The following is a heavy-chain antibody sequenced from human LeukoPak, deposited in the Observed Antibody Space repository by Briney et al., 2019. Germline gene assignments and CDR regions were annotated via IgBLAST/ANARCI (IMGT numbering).Heavy chain of an antibody. CDR2: IYPGDSDT. CDR1: GYSFTSYW. V-gene: IGHV5-51*01. CDR3: ARLRGYYYYYMDV. Sequence: GESLKISCRGSGYSFTSYWIGWARQMPGKGLEWMGIIYPGDSDTRYSPSFQGQVTISADKSISTAYLQWSSLKASDTAMYYCARLRGYYYYYMDVWGKGTTVTVSS. J-gene: IGHJ6*03.